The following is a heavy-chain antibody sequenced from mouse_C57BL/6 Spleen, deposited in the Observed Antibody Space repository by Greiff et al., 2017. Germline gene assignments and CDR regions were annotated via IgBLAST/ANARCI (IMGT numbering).Heavy chain of an antibody. J-gene: IGHJ2*01. V-gene: IGHV1-55*01. CDR2: IYPGSGST. D-gene: IGHD2-5*01. CDR1: GYTFTGYW. Sequence: QVQLQQPGAELVKPGASVKMSCKASGYTFTGYWITWVKQRPGQGLEWIGDIYPGSGSTNYNEKFKSKATLTVDTSSSTAYMQLSSLTSEDSAVYYCARSRVYSNGYFDYWGQGTTLTVSS. CDR3: ARSRVYSNGYFDY.